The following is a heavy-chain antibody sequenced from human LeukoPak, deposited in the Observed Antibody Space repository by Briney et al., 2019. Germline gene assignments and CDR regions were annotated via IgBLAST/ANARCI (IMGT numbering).Heavy chain of an antibody. D-gene: IGHD4-17*01. J-gene: IGHJ4*02. Sequence: ASVKVSCKASGYTFTIYGISWVRQAPGQGLEWTGWISAYNGNTNYAQKLQGRVTMTTDTSTSTAYMELRSLRSDDTAVYYCARDEGPTVTADWWGQGTLVTVSS. V-gene: IGHV1-18*01. CDR1: GYTFTIYG. CDR2: ISAYNGNT. CDR3: ARDEGPTVTADW.